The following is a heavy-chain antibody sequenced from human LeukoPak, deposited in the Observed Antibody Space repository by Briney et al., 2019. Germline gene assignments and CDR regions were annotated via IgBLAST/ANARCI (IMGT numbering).Heavy chain of an antibody. CDR1: GVSISSSSYY. D-gene: IGHD5-18*01. CDR2: IYYSGST. CDR3: ARGLYNYGHGDY. V-gene: IGHV4-39*01. J-gene: IGHJ4*02. Sequence: SETLSLTCTVSGVSISSSSYYWGWIRQPPGRGLEWIVSIYYSGSTYYNPSLKSRVTISVDTSKNQFSLKLSSVTAADTAVYYCARGLYNYGHGDYWGQGTLVTVSS.